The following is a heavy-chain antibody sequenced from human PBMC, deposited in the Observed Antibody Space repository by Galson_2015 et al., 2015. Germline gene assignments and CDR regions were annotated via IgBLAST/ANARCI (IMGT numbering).Heavy chain of an antibody. D-gene: IGHD5-18*01. CDR1: AVSFANFW. J-gene: IGHJ4*02. V-gene: IGHV3-15*01. CDR3: VTDRPYSYGALDS. CDR2: IKSRHDGETT. Sequence: SLRLSCATSAVSFANFWMTWVRQAPGKGLEWVGRIKSRHDGETTDYAAPVKGRFIISRDGSKKTLYLQMNSLQSEDTAVYYCVTDRPYSYGALDSWGQGTLVTVSS.